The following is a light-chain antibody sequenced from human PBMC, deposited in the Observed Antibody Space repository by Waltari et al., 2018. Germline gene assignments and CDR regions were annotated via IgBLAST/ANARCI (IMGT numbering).Light chain of an antibody. CDR3: QQYGSPPIT. CDR1: QSVRSRY. J-gene: IGKJ3*01. CDR2: DAF. V-gene: IGKV3D-20*01. Sequence: EIVMTQSPATLSVSPGERATLSCRASQSVRSRYLAWYQQKPGRAPTLLIYDAFNRATGIPDRFSGSGSGTDFSLTISRLEPEDFAVYYCQQYGSPPITFGPGTKVDIK.